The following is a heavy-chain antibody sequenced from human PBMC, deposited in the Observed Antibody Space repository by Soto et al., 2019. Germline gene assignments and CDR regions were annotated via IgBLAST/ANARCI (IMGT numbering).Heavy chain of an antibody. J-gene: IGHJ6*02. CDR3: TRHLISGSYDGMDV. V-gene: IGHV3-49*03. D-gene: IGHD1-26*01. CDR2: IRSKAYGGTT. CDR1: GFTFGDYA. Sequence: GGSLRLSCTASGFTFGDYAMSWFRQAPGKGLEWVGFIRSKAYGGTTEYAASVKGRFTISRDDSKSIAYLQMNSLKTEDTAVYYCTRHLISGSYDGMDVWGQGTTVTVSS.